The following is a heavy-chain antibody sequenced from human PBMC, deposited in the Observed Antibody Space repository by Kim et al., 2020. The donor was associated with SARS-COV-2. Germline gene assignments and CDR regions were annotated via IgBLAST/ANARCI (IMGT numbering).Heavy chain of an antibody. Sequence: YALKFQGRLTMTRDTSISTAYMELSRLGSDDTAVYYCARADSVATITLDYWGQGTLVTVSS. V-gene: IGHV1-2*02. CDR3: ARADSVATITLDY. J-gene: IGHJ4*02. D-gene: IGHD5-12*01.